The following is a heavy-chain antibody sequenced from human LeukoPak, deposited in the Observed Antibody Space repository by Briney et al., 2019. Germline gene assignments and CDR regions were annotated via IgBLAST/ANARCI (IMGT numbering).Heavy chain of an antibody. CDR3: ARGRLIVATGVYYLDY. CDR1: GGSSSSYY. V-gene: IGHV4-59*08. Sequence: SETLSLTCTVAGGSSSSYYWSWIRQPPGKGLEWIGYIYYSGGTNYNPSLESRVTISGDTSKNEFSLKLSSVTAADTAVYYCARGRLIVATGVYYLDYWGQGTLVTVSS. D-gene: IGHD5-12*01. CDR2: IYYSGGT. J-gene: IGHJ4*02.